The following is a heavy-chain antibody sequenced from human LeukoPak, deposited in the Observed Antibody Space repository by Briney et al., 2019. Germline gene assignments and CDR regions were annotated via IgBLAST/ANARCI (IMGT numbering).Heavy chain of an antibody. V-gene: IGHV3-48*03. CDR2: ISSSGSTI. CDR3: ARDPYSGTYGDTYYYYMDV. J-gene: IGHJ6*03. Sequence: PGGSLRLSCAASGFTFSSYEMNWVRQAPGKGLEWVSYISSSGSTIYYADPVKGRFTISRDNARNSLYLQMNSLRAEDTAVYYCARDPYSGTYGDTYYYYMDVWGKGTTVTISS. D-gene: IGHD1-26*01. CDR1: GFTFSSYE.